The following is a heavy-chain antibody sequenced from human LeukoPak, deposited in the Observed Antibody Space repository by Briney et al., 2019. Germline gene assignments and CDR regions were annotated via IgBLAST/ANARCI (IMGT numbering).Heavy chain of an antibody. V-gene: IGHV3-30*02. D-gene: IGHD2-2*01. Sequence: PGGSLRLSCAASGFTFSSYGMHWVRQAPGKGLEWVAFIRYDGSNKYYADSVKGRFTISRDNSKNTLYLQMNSLRAEDTAVYYCASSPRKLVPVAMEYYYYYYYMDVWGKGTTVTVSS. J-gene: IGHJ6*03. CDR2: IRYDGSNK. CDR3: ASSPRKLVPVAMEYYYYYYYMDV. CDR1: GFTFSSYG.